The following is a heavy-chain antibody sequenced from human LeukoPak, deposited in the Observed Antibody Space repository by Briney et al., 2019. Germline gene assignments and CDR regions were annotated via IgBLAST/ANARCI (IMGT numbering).Heavy chain of an antibody. J-gene: IGHJ6*02. D-gene: IGHD3-10*01. V-gene: IGHV3-30-3*01. CDR2: ISYDGSDK. Sequence: PERSLRLSCAASGFTFSSHAMHWVRQAPGKGLEWVAVISYDGSDKYYADSVKGRFTISRDNSKNTVYLQMNSLRAGDTAVYYCARSPNYYGSGYYYAMDVWGQGTTVTVSS. CDR1: GFTFSSHA. CDR3: ARSPNYYGSGYYYAMDV.